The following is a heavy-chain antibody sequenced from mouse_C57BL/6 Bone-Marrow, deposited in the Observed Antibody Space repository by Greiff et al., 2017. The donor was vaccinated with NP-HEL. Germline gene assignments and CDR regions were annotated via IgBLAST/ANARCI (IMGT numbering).Heavy chain of an antibody. D-gene: IGHD1-1*01. CDR1: GYTFPSYW. V-gene: IGHV1-69*01. J-gene: IGHJ3*01. CDR2: IDPSDSYT. CDR3: ARWIKYYGNSY. Sequence: VQLQQPGAELVMPGASVKLSCKASGYTFPSYWMHWVKPRPGQGLEWIGEIDPSDSYTNYNQKFKGKSTLTVDKSSSTAYMQLSSLTSEDSAVYYCARWIKYYGNSYWGQGTLVTVSA.